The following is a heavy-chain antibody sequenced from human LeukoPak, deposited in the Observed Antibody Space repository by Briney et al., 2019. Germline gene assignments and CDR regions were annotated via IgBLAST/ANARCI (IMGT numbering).Heavy chain of an antibody. V-gene: IGHV2-5*01. CDR3: AHQCGSRVYFDY. D-gene: IGHD1-26*01. J-gene: IGHJ4*02. Sequence: SGLTLVKPTQTLTLTCTFSGFSLSASGEGVGWIRQPPRKALEWLALIYWNDDKHYSPSLKSRLTITKDTPKNQVVLTMTNMDPVDTATYFCAHQCGSRVYFDYWGQGTLVTVSS. CDR1: GFSLSASGEG. CDR2: IYWNDDK.